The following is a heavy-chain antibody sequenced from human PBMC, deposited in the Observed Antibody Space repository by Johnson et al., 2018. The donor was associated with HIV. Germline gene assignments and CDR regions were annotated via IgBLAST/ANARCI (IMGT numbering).Heavy chain of an antibody. V-gene: IGHV3-30*04. Sequence: VQLVESGGGLVQPGGSLRLSCAASGFTFSYYAMHWVRQAPGKGLEWMANIKQDGSEKYYADSVKGRFTISRDNSKNTLYLQMNSLRAEDTAVYYCARGAAAGSGAFDIWGQGTMVTVSS. D-gene: IGHD6-13*01. J-gene: IGHJ3*02. CDR2: IKQDGSEK. CDR1: GFTFSYYA. CDR3: ARGAAAGSGAFDI.